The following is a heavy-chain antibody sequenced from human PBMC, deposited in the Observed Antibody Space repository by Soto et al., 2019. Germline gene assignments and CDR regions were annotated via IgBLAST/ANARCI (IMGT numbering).Heavy chain of an antibody. J-gene: IGHJ4*02. V-gene: IGHV3-23*01. CDR1: GFTFSSFA. Sequence: GGSLRLSCAASGFTFSSFAMNWVRQAPGKGLEWVSAISGSGGSTYYADSVKGRFTISRDNSKNTLYLQMNSLRAEDTAVYYSAKERSKVAAGEYFFDYGGQETLVTVSS. D-gene: IGHD6-25*01. CDR3: AKERSKVAAGEYFFDY. CDR2: ISGSGGST.